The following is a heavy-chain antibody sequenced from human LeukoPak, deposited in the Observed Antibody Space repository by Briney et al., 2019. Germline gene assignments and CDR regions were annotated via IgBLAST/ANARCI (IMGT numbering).Heavy chain of an antibody. CDR1: GFTFSSYW. D-gene: IGHD3-9*01. CDR3: ARGLSEGPYYDILTGPRYLDY. CDR2: INQDGSEK. J-gene: IGHJ4*02. Sequence: GGSLRLSCAASGFTFSSYWMSWFRQAPGKGLEGVANINQDGSEKYYVDSVKGRFTISRDNAKNSLYLQMNSLRAEDTAVYYCARGLSEGPYYDILTGPRYLDYWGQGTLVTVSS. V-gene: IGHV3-7*03.